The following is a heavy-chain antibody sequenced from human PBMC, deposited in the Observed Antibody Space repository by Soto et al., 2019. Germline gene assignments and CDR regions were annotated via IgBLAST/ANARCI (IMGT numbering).Heavy chain of an antibody. CDR1: GFIFTNAW. CDR3: TPDLPDNWFDP. V-gene: IGHV3-15*01. J-gene: IGHJ5*02. Sequence: HLMESGGGLVEPGGSLRLSCAASGFIFTNAWLNWVRQAPGKGLEWVGRIKSLSVGGTTDYAASVRGRFTISRDDAKNTVFLQMSSLKIEDTAVYFCTPDLPDNWFDPWGQGTLVTVSS. CDR2: IKSLSVGGTT.